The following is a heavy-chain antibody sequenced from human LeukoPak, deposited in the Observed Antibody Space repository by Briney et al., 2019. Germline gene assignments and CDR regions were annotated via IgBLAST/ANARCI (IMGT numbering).Heavy chain of an antibody. CDR3: ATRTSVYDFWSGYYNSDAFDY. J-gene: IGHJ4*02. CDR2: INHGGST. V-gene: IGHV4-34*01. CDR1: GGSFSGYY. D-gene: IGHD3-3*01. Sequence: SETLSLTCAVYGGSFSGYYWSWIRQPPGKGLEWIGEINHGGSTNYNPSLKSRVTISVDTSKNQFSLKLSSVTAADTAVYYCATRTSVYDFWSGYYNSDAFDYWGQGTLVTVSS.